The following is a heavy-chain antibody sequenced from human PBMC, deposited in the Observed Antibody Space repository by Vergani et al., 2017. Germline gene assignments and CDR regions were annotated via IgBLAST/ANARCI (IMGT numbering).Heavy chain of an antibody. D-gene: IGHD6-19*01. CDR1: GASIRSSNYY. CDR2: IYYSGGN. Sequence: QLQLQESGPGLVKPSATLSLTCSVSGASIRSSNYYWGWIRQPPGKGLEWIASIYYSGGNYYNPSLTSLGTISVDTSKNQFSLKLSSVTAADTAVYVCARHSTVEWLVKLGWIDPWGQGILVTVSS. CDR3: ARHSTVEWLVKLGWIDP. V-gene: IGHV4-39*01. J-gene: IGHJ5*02.